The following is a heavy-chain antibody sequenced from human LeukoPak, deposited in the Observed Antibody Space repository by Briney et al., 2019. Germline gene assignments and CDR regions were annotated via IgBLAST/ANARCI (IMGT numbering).Heavy chain of an antibody. D-gene: IGHD4-17*01. CDR2: MNPNSGNT. J-gene: IGHJ4*02. CDR3: ARGLRKSFDY. CDR1: GYTFTSYG. Sequence: ASVKVSCKASGYTFTSYGISWVRQAPGQGLEWMGWMNPNSGNTGYAQKFQGRVTMTRNTSISTAYMELSSLRSEDTAVYYCARGLRKSFDYWGQGTLVTVSS. V-gene: IGHV1-8*02.